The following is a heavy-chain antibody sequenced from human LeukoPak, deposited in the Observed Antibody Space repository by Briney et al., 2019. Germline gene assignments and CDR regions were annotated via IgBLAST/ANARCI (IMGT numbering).Heavy chain of an antibody. CDR1: GYSISSSYY. D-gene: IGHD3-10*01. Sequence: PSETLSLTCTVSGYSISSSYYWSWIRQPPGKGLEWIGYIYYSGSTNYNPSLKSRVTISVDTSKNQFSLKLSSVTAADTAVYYCARVTMVRGRWHRGYYFDYWGQGTLVTVSS. V-gene: IGHV4-61*01. CDR3: ARVTMVRGRWHRGYYFDY. J-gene: IGHJ4*02. CDR2: IYYSGST.